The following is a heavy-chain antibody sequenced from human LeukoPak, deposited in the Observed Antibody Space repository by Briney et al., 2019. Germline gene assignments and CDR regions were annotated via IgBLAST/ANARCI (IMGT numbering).Heavy chain of an antibody. D-gene: IGHD5-18*01. CDR3: ARDPYSNYFDY. J-gene: IGHJ4*02. CDR2: INPNTGGI. Sequence: ASVKVSCKSSRYTFTGYYMHWVRQAPGQGLECMGWINPNTGGINYAQKFQGRVTMTRDTSISAAYMELSRLRSDDTAVYYCARDPYSNYFDYWGRGTLVTVSS. CDR1: RYTFTGYY. V-gene: IGHV1-2*02.